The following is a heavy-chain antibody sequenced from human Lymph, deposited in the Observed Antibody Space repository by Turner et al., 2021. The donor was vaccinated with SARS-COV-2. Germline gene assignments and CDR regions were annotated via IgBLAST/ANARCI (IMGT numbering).Heavy chain of an antibody. D-gene: IGHD6-13*01. V-gene: IGHV1-69*04. CDR3: ARIAAPGMGGGVHYYYYAMDV. Sequence: QVQLVQSGAEVKKPGSSVKVSCKASGGPFSSSAISWVRQAPGQGLEGMRRCIPLLAIANSAQKFQGRVTITADKSTSTAYMELSSLRSEDTAVYFCARIAAPGMGGGVHYYYYAMDVWGQGTTVTVSS. CDR2: CIPLLAIA. CDR1: GGPFSSSA. J-gene: IGHJ6*02.